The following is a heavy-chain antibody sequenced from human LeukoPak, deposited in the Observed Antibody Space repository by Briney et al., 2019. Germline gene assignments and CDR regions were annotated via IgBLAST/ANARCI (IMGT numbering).Heavy chain of an antibody. CDR2: FDPEDGET. V-gene: IGHV1-24*01. J-gene: IGHJ4*02. CDR1: GYTLTELS. Sequence: ASVKVSCKVSGYTLTELSMHWVRQAPGKGLEWMGGFDPEDGETIYAQKFQGRVTMTEDTSTDTAYMELSSLRSEDTAVYYCATTPAKWFGELLPDYWGQGTLVTVSS. CDR3: ATTPAKWFGELLPDY. D-gene: IGHD3-10*01.